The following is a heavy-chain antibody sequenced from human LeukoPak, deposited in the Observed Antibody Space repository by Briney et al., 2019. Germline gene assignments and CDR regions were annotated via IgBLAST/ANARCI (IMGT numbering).Heavy chain of an antibody. J-gene: IGHJ1*01. V-gene: IGHV1-69*05. D-gene: IGHD2-2*01. CDR1: GGTFSSYA. CDR2: IIPIFGTA. CDR3: ARAREFCSSTSCYFQH. Sequence: ASVKVSCKASGGTFSSYAISWMRQAPGQGLEWMGGIIPIFGTANYAQKFQGRVTITTDESTSTAYMELSSLRSEDTAVYYCARAREFCSSTSCYFQHWGQGTLVTVSS.